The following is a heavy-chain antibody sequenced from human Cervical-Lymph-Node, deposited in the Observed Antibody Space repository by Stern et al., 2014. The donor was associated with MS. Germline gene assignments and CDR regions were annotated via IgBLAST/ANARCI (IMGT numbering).Heavy chain of an antibody. J-gene: IGHJ4*02. Sequence: VQLVESGGGVVQPGRSLRLSCAASGFIFSNFNMHWVRQALGKGLEWVAVMWYDGSKRYYVDSVKGRFTISRDNSKNTLYLQMDSLRAGDTAVYHCARGSFGFDYWGQGTLVTVSS. CDR1: GFIFSNFN. CDR3: ARGSFGFDY. V-gene: IGHV3-33*01. D-gene: IGHD3-10*01. CDR2: MWYDGSKR.